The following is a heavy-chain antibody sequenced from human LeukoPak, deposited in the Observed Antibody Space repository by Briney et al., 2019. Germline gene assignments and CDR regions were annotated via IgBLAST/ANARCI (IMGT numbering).Heavy chain of an antibody. CDR3: ASTTYYYDSSGYYFLDY. V-gene: IGHV4-4*07. J-gene: IGHJ4*02. CDR1: GDSTSSYY. CDR2: IYTSGST. D-gene: IGHD3-22*01. Sequence: SETLSLICTVSGDSTSSYYWSWLRQPAGKGLEWLGRIYTSGSTNYNPSLKNRVTMSVDTSKNQFSLKLSSVTAADTAVYYCASTTYYYDSSGYYFLDYWGQGTLVTVPS.